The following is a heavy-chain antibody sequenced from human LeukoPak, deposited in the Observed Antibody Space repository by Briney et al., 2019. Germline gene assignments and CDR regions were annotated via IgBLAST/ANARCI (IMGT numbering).Heavy chain of an antibody. CDR2: IIPIFGTA. CDR3: ARENDWRHAFDI. V-gene: IGHV1-69*06. J-gene: IGHJ3*02. CDR1: GGTFSSYA. D-gene: IGHD3-3*01. Sequence: GASVKVSCKASGGTFSSYAISWVRQAPGQGLEWMGGIIPIFGTANYAQKFQGRVTITADKSTSTAYMELSSLRSEDTAVYYCARENDWRHAFDIWGQGTMVTVSS.